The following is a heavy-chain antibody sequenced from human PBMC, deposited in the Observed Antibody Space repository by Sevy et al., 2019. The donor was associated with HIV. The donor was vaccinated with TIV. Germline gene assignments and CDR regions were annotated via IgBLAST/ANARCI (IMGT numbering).Heavy chain of an antibody. D-gene: IGHD3-22*01. CDR1: GFTFSKAW. V-gene: IGHV3-15*01. CDR3: TTDDYYDSSGYHAAFVC. CDR2: IKSITDGGTT. J-gene: IGHJ4*02. Sequence: GGSLRLSCAVSGFTFSKAWMSWVRQAPGKGLEWVGRIKSITDGGTTDYAAPVKGRFTISRDDSKNMLYLQMNSLKTEDTAIYYCTTDDYYDSSGYHAAFVCWGQGTLVTVSS.